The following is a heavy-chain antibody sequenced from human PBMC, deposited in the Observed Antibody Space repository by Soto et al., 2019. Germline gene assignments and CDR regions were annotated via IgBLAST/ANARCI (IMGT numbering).Heavy chain of an antibody. D-gene: IGHD1-26*01. Sequence: EVQLLESGGGLVQPGGSLRLSCAASGFTFSSYAMSWVRQAPGKGLERVSVISGSGGSRYYADSVKGRFTISRDNSKNTLNLQMNSLRAEDTAVYYCARRGSGSYYDYWGQGTLVTVSS. V-gene: IGHV3-23*01. CDR3: ARRGSGSYYDY. CDR1: GFTFSSYA. J-gene: IGHJ4*02. CDR2: ISGSGGSR.